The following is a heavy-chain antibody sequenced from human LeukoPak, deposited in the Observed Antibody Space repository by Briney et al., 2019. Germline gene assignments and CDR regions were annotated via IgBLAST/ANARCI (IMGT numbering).Heavy chain of an antibody. J-gene: IGHJ4*02. CDR2: MYYRGST. CDR3: ARGGYSYGPFDY. Sequence: SDTLSLTCTVSGASVSSYYWSWFRQPPGKGLEWIGYMYYRGSTNYNPSVRSRVTISVDTSKNQFSLKLSSVTAADTAVYYCARGGYSYGPFDYWGQGTLVTVSS. CDR1: GASVSSYY. D-gene: IGHD5-18*01. V-gene: IGHV4-59*02.